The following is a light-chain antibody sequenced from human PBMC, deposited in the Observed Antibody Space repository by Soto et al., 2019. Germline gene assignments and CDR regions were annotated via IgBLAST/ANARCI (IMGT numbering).Light chain of an antibody. CDR2: DAF. CDR3: QQYGGSPAIT. V-gene: IGKV3-11*01. J-gene: IGKJ5*01. CDR1: QSVSNY. Sequence: EIVLTQSPATLSLSPGERATLSCRASQSVSNYLAWYQEKPGQAPRLLIYDAFNRATGIPARFSGSGSGTDFTLTISRLEPEDFAVYYCQQYGGSPAITFGQGTRLEIK.